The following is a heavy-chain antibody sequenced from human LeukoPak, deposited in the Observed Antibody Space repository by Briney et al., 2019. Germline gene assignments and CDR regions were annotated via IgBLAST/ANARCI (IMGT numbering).Heavy chain of an antibody. CDR2: IKQDGSEK. CDR3: AGGSGYLITS. J-gene: IGHJ5*02. Sequence: GGSLRLSCAATGFSSRSYWMNWVRQAPGKGLEWLAIIKQDGSEKHYKGSVEGRFTISRDNAKNSLHLQMNSLRAEDTAVCYCAGGSGYLITSWGQGTLVTVSS. D-gene: IGHD3-9*01. CDR1: GFSSRSYW. V-gene: IGHV3-7*01.